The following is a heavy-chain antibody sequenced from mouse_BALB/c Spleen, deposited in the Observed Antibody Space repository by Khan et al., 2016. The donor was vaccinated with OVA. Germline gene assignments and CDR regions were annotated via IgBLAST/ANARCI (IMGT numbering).Heavy chain of an antibody. CDR3: ARRDLRWDFDY. CDR2: IDPRIGNT. D-gene: IGHD1-1*02. Sequence: QVQLKQSGAELVKPGASVKLSCKASGFNFINYYILWVKQRPGQGLEWIGYIDPRIGNTEYNPNFKDKATLTADTSSRTSYLQLSSLTSEDTAVYYCARRDLRWDFDYWGQGTTLTVSS. CDR1: GFNFINYY. V-gene: IGHV1-7*01. J-gene: IGHJ2*01.